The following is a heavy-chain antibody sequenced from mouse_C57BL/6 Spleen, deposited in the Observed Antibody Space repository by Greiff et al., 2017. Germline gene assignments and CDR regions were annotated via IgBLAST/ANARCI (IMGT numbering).Heavy chain of an antibody. D-gene: IGHD1-1*02. J-gene: IGHJ3*01. Sequence: QVQLQQPGTELVKPGASVKLSCKASGYTFTSYWMHWVKQRPGQGLEWIGNINPSNGGTNYNEKFKGKATLTVDKSSSTAYMQLSSLTSEDSAVYYCARSGGSYGAKFAYWGQGTLVTVSA. CDR1: GYTFTSYW. CDR3: ARSGGSYGAKFAY. CDR2: INPSNGGT. V-gene: IGHV1-53*01.